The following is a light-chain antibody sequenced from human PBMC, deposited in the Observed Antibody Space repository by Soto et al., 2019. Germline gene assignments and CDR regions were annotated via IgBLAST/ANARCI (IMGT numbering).Light chain of an antibody. CDR1: GPNIGTFY. J-gene: IGLJ2*01. CDR2: SDN. CDR3: TSWDDNLNAVV. V-gene: IGLV1-47*02. Sequence: QSVLTQPPSASATPGQGVSISCSGSGPNIGTFYVSWYQHLPGTAPKLLIYSDNQRPSGVPDRFSGSKSGTSASLAISGLRSDDEADYYCTSWDDNLNAVVFGGGTKVTVL.